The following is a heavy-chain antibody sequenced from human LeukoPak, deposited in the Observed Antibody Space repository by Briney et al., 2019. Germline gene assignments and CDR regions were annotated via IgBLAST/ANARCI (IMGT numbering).Heavy chain of an antibody. J-gene: IGHJ3*02. Sequence: GSLRLSCAASGFTVSSNYMSWVRQAPGKGLEWVSVIYSGGSTYYADSVKGRFTISRDNSKNTLYLQMNSLRAEDTAVYYCAREGSYDILTGYQQDAFDIWGQGTMVTVSS. CDR3: AREGSYDILTGYQQDAFDI. V-gene: IGHV3-66*01. CDR2: IYSGGST. D-gene: IGHD3-9*01. CDR1: GFTVSSNY.